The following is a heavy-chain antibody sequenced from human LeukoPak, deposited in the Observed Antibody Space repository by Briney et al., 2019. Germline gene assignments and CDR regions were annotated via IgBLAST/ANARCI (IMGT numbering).Heavy chain of an antibody. CDR2: ISSSGNPI. J-gene: IGHJ4*02. CDR1: GFTYSSNE. V-gene: IGHV3-48*03. Sequence: GGSQRLSCAASGFTYSSNEMSWVRQAPGKGLEWVSYISSSGNPIYYANSVKGRFTISRDKAKNSLYLQMNSLRAEDTAVYYCVRAKEPDSNGYTSFDYWGPGTLVTVSS. CDR3: VRAKEPDSNGYTSFDY. D-gene: IGHD3-22*01.